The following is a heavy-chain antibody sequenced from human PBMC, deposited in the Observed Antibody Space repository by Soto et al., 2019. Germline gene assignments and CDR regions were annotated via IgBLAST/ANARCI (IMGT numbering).Heavy chain of an antibody. CDR2: IDPSDSYT. CDR1: GYTFTTYW. Sequence: PGESLKISCKGSGYTFTTYWISWVRQMPGKGLEWMGRIDPSDSYTNYSPSFQGHVTISADKSISTAYLQWSSLKASDTAMYYCASNIFYGDYYFDYWGQGTLVTVSS. D-gene: IGHD4-17*01. CDR3: ASNIFYGDYYFDY. J-gene: IGHJ4*02. V-gene: IGHV5-10-1*01.